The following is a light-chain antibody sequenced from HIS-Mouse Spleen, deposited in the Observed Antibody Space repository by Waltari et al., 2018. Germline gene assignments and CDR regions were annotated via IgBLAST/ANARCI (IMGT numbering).Light chain of an antibody. V-gene: IGLV2-11*01. CDR1: SMDVGGYNY. CDR3: CSYAGSYTFEVV. CDR2: DVS. J-gene: IGLJ2*01. Sequence: QSALTQPRSVSGSPGQSVTIPCTGTSMDVGGYNYVSWYQQHPGKAPKLMIYDVSKRPSGVPDRFSGSKSGNTASLTISGLQAEDEADYYCCSYAGSYTFEVVFGGGTKLTVL.